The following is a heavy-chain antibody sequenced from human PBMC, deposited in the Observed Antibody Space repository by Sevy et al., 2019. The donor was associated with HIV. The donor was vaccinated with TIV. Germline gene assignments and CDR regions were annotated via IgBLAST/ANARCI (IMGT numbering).Heavy chain of an antibody. CDR1: GFTFSGYW. CDR2: INSDGSST. J-gene: IGHJ4*02. V-gene: IGHV3-74*01. D-gene: IGHD2-15*01. CDR3: ARSGGYNKYDY. Sequence: GGSLRLSCAASGFTFSGYWMHWVRQAPGKGLVWVSLINSDGSSTNYADSVKGRLTISRENAKNTLYLQMNSLRAEDTAVYYCARSGGYNKYDYWGQGTLVTVSS.